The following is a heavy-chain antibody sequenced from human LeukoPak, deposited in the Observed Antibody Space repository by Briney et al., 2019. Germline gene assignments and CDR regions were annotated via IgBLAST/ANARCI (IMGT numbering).Heavy chain of an antibody. D-gene: IGHD3-10*01. Sequence: GGSLRLSCAASEFTFSSYNMNWVRQAPGKGLEWVSSISSFSSYIYYADSVKGRFTISRDNAKNSLYLQMSSLRAEDTAVYYCARVSTMVRGVIITETFDYWGQGTLVTVSS. J-gene: IGHJ4*02. CDR1: EFTFSSYN. CDR2: ISSFSSYI. V-gene: IGHV3-21*04. CDR3: ARVSTMVRGVIITETFDY.